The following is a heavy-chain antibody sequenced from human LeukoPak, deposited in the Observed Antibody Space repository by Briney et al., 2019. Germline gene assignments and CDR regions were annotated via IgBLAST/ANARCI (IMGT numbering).Heavy chain of an antibody. D-gene: IGHD6-13*01. CDR3: ARHAGGIAAAGTRPFDY. J-gene: IGHJ4*02. CDR1: GASFSSSTYS. V-gene: IGHV4-39*01. CDR2: IYYSGST. Sequence: SETLSLTCTVSGASFSSSTYSWGWIRQPPGKGLEWIGSIYYSGSTYYNPSLKSRVTMSVDTSKNQFSLKLSSVTAADTAVYYCARHAGGIAAAGTRPFDYWGQGTLVTVSS.